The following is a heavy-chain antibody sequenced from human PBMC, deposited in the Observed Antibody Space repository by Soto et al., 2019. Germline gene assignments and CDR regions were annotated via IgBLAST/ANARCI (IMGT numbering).Heavy chain of an antibody. Sequence: ASVKVSCKASGYRFTSYGISWVRQAPGQGLEWMGWVNPNSAGTNYVQKFQGWVTMTRDTSISTAYMELSRLRSDDTAVYYCARGEVVAVKLDYWGQGTLVTVSS. V-gene: IGHV1-2*04. J-gene: IGHJ4*02. CDR3: ARGEVVAVKLDY. CDR2: VNPNSAGT. CDR1: GYRFTSYG. D-gene: IGHD2-15*01.